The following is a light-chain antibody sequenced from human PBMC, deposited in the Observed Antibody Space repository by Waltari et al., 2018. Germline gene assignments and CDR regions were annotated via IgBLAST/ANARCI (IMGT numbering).Light chain of an antibody. Sequence: QAALAQPPSVSGSPGQSVTISCNGTKSDIGFYSFVSWYHQSPGRAPKLIIYDVDKRPSGVAARFSGSKSGSTASLTISGLQDEDEADFFCCSLGGSNIFVFGSGTRLTVL. CDR2: DVD. J-gene: IGLJ1*01. V-gene: IGLV2-11*01. CDR3: CSLGGSNIFV. CDR1: KSDIGFYSF.